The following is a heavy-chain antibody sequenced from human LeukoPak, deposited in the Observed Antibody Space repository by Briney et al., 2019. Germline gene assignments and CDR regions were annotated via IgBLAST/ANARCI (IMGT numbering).Heavy chain of an antibody. CDR3: AKDLRVVVRGVGAFDI. J-gene: IGHJ3*02. V-gene: IGHV3-23*01. D-gene: IGHD3-10*01. CDR1: GFNFWNTG. CDR2: ISGSGGST. Sequence: GGSLRLSCAVAGFNFWNTGMSWVRQAPGKGLEWVSAISGSGGSTYYADSVKGRFTISRDNSKNTLYLQMNSLRAEDTAVYYCAKDLRVVVRGVGAFDIWGQGTMVTVSS.